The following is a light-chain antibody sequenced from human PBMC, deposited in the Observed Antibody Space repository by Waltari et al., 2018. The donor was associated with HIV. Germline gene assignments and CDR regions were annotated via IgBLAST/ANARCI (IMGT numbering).Light chain of an antibody. J-gene: IGLJ3*02. V-gene: IGLV2-8*01. CDR2: EVT. CDR1: SRDVGGYAH. Sequence: QSALTQPPSSSGSPGQSVTISCTGTSRDVGGYAHVSWYQPPPGKAPNRLVYEVTKRAPGVPDRFSGSKSGNTASLTVSGLQAEDEAHYYCVSYAGINDRWVFGGGTKLTVL. CDR3: VSYAGINDRWV.